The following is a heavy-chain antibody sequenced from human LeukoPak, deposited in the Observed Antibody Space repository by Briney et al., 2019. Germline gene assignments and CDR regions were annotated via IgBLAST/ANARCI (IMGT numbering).Heavy chain of an antibody. CDR1: GFTFNAYD. CDR2: ISKSGSYV. J-gene: IGHJ3*01. CDR3: ADGGSEDYSAY. D-gene: IGHD3-10*01. V-gene: IGHV3-21*01. Sequence: TGGSLRLSCAASGFTFNAYDMNWVRQGPGKGLEWVSSISKSGSYVYYADSAKGRFTISRDNAKNSLYLQMNSLRVEDTAVYFCADGGSEDYSAYWGQGTMVTVSS.